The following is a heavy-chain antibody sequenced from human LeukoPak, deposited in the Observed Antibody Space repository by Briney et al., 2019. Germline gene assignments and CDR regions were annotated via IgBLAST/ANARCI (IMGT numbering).Heavy chain of an antibody. J-gene: IGHJ4*02. CDR3: ARGNIKFGY. V-gene: IGHV3-21*01. CDR2: ISSSSDYI. Sequence: PGGSLRLSCAASGFTFSSYIMNWVRQAPGKGLEWVSSISSSSDYIYYVDSVKGRFTISRDNAKKSLYLQMNSLRAEDTAVYYCARGNIKFGYWGQGTLVTVSS. CDR1: GFTFSSYI.